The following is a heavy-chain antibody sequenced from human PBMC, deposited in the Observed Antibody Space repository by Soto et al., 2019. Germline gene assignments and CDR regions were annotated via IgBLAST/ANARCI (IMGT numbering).Heavy chain of an antibody. CDR1: GYAFTGYY. D-gene: IGHD3-10*01. Sequence: ASVKVSCKASGYAFTGYYMHSVRQAPGQGLEWMGWINPNSGGTNYAQKFQGWVTMTRDTSISTAYMELSRLRSDDTAVYYCARDRGNGSGSYGVSAFDIWGQGTMVTVSS. V-gene: IGHV1-2*04. J-gene: IGHJ3*02. CDR3: ARDRGNGSGSYGVSAFDI. CDR2: INPNSGGT.